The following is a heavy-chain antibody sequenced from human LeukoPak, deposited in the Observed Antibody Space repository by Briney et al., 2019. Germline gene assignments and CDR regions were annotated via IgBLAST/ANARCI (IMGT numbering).Heavy chain of an antibody. D-gene: IGHD5-12*01. V-gene: IGHV3-21*01. J-gene: IGHJ4*02. CDR1: GLTISSSG. CDR2: ISSSSSYI. CDR3: ARGRVYNGYDPFDY. Sequence: PGGSLRLSCAASGLTISSSGVSWVRQAPGKGLEWVSFISSSSSYIQYADSMKGRFTISRDNAKNSLYLQMNSLRAEDTAVYYCARGRVYNGYDPFDYWGQGTLVTVSS.